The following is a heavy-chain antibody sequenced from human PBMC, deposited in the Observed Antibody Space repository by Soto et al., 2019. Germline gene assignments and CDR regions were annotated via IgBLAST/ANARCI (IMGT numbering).Heavy chain of an antibody. J-gene: IGHJ3*02. CDR2: IYPGDSDT. D-gene: IGHD3-10*01. CDR3: ATRSGSYYYDAFDI. V-gene: IGHV5-51*01. CDR1: GYRFTSYL. Sequence: GESLKISCQGSGYRFTSYLIGWVRQMPGKGLEWMGIIYPGDSDTRYSPSFQGQVTISADKSISTAYLQWSSLKASDTAMYYCATRSGSYYYDAFDIWGQGTMVTVSS.